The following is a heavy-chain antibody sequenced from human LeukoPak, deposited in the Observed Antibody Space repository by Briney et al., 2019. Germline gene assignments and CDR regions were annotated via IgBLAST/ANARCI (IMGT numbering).Heavy chain of an antibody. CDR3: AKINVRVVATRGDYIDN. J-gene: IGHJ4*02. CDR2: ISSSGGTT. Sequence: GGSLRLSCAASGFIFSNYAMTWVRQAPGKGLQWVSGISSSGGTTRYADSVKGRFSISRDSSSNTLHLQMNSLRAEDTAVYYCAKINVRVVATRGDYIDNWGLGTPVIVSS. CDR1: GFIFSNYA. V-gene: IGHV3-23*01. D-gene: IGHD2-15*01.